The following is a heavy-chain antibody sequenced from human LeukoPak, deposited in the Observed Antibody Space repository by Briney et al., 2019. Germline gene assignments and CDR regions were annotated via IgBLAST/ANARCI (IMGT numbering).Heavy chain of an antibody. Sequence: SETLSLTCTVSGYSISSGYYWGWIRQPPGKGLEWIGEIYHSGSTNFNPSLKSRVNISVDKSKNQLSLKLSSVTAADTAVYYCVRGGYSYGSNFFDYWGQGTLVTVSS. J-gene: IGHJ4*02. D-gene: IGHD5-18*01. CDR1: GYSISSGYY. CDR2: IYHSGST. V-gene: IGHV4-38-2*02. CDR3: VRGGYSYGSNFFDY.